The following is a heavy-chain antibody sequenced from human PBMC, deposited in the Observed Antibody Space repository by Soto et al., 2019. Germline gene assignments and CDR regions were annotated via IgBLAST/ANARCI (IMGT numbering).Heavy chain of an antibody. Sequence: EVQLVESGGGLVQPGGSLRLSCAASGFTFSSYWMHWVRQAPGKGLVWVSRINSDGSATSYADSVKGRFTISRDNAKNTLYLQMNSLRAADTAVYYCARGGSPNWYFDLWGRGTLVTVSS. CDR2: INSDGSAT. J-gene: IGHJ2*01. V-gene: IGHV3-74*01. D-gene: IGHD1-26*01. CDR3: ARGGSPNWYFDL. CDR1: GFTFSSYW.